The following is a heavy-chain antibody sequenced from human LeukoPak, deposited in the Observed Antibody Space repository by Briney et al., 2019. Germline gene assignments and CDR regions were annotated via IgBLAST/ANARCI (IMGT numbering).Heavy chain of an antibody. Sequence: PGGSLRLSCAASGFTFSSYAMSWVRQAPGKGLEWVSAISGSGGSTYYADSVKGRFTISRDNSKNTLYLQMNSLRAEDTAVYYCAKTKGTLDQRGINWFDPWGQGTLVTVSS. CDR1: GFTFSSYA. J-gene: IGHJ5*02. V-gene: IGHV3-23*01. CDR2: ISGSGGST. CDR3: AKTKGTLDQRGINWFDP. D-gene: IGHD2-15*01.